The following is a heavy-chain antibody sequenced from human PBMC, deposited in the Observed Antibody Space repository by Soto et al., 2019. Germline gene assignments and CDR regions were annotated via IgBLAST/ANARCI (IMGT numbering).Heavy chain of an antibody. D-gene: IGHD3-22*01. CDR3: ARGSRPYYYDSSGKD. J-gene: IGHJ4*02. Sequence: GLEWMGRIIPILGIANYAQKFQGRVTITADKSTSTAYMELSSLRSEDTAVYYCARGSRPYYYDSSGKDWGQGTLVTVSS. V-gene: IGHV1-69*04. CDR2: IIPILGIA.